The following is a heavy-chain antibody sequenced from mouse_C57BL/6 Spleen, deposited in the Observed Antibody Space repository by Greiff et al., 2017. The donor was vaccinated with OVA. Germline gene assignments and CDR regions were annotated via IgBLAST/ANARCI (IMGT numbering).Heavy chain of an antibody. V-gene: IGHV1-69*01. CDR2: IDPSDSYT. D-gene: IGHD1-1*01. J-gene: IGHJ2*01. CDR3: ARPLYYGSSGYFDY. Sequence: QVQLQQPGAELVMPGASVKLSCKASGYTFTSYWMHWVKQRPGQGLEWIGEIDPSDSYTNYNQKFKGKSTLTVDNSSTTAYMQLSSLTSEDSAVYYCARPLYYGSSGYFDYWGQGTTLTVSS. CDR1: GYTFTSYW.